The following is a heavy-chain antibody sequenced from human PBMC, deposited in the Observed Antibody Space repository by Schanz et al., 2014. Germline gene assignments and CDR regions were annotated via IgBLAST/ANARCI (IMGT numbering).Heavy chain of an antibody. J-gene: IGHJ6*03. Sequence: EVQLVESGGGLVKPGGSLRLSCAASGFTFSTYYMNWVRQAPGKGLEWVSSISSSSNTISYADSVKGRFTISRDNAKNSLYLQMNSLRAEDTAVYYCARPSDSSWYMDVWGKGTTVTVSS. CDR2: ISSSSNTI. CDR1: GFTFSTYY. V-gene: IGHV3-21*02. D-gene: IGHD2-21*02. CDR3: ARPSDSSWYMDV.